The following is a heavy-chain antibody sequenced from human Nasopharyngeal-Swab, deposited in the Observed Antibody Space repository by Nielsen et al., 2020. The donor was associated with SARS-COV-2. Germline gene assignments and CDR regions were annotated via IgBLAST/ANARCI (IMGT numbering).Heavy chain of an antibody. CDR2: INEDGSEK. Sequence: GGSLRLSCAASGFTFSSYWMSWVRQAPGKGLEWVANINEDGSEKYYLDSVKGRFTISRDNAKNSLYLQMNSLRAEDTAIYFCARAVAGATDYWGQGTLVTVSS. CDR1: GFTFSSYW. CDR3: ARAVAGATDY. J-gene: IGHJ4*02. D-gene: IGHD1-26*01. V-gene: IGHV3-7*03.